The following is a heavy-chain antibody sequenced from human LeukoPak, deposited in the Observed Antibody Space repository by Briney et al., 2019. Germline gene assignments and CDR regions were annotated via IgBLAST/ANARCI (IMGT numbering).Heavy chain of an antibody. D-gene: IGHD3-16*02. CDR2: ISGSGGST. J-gene: IGHJ4*02. Sequence: PGGSLRLSCAASGFTFSSYEMNWVRQAPGKGLEWVSAISGSGGSTYYADSVKGRFTISGDNSKNTLYLQMNSLRAEDTAVYYCANVRDYVWGSYRPDYWGQGTLVTVSS. CDR1: GFTFSSYE. CDR3: ANVRDYVWGSYRPDY. V-gene: IGHV3-23*01.